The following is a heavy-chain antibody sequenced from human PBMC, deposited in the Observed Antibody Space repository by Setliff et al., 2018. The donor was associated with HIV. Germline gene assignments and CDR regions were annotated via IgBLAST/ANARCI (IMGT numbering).Heavy chain of an antibody. CDR2: INHSGST. CDR3: ARERTLMTTVTTGDAFDI. V-gene: IGHV4-34*01. J-gene: IGHJ3*02. Sequence: NPSETLSLTCAVYGGSFSNYYWSWIRQPPVKGLEWIGEINHSGSTNYNPSLKSRVTISVDTSKNQFSLKLSSVTAADTAVYYCARERTLMTTVTTGDAFDIWGQGTMVTVSS. D-gene: IGHD4-17*01. CDR1: GGSFSNYY.